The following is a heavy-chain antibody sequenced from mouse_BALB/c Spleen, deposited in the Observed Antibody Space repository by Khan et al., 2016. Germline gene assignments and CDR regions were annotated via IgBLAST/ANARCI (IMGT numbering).Heavy chain of an antibody. V-gene: IGHV9-4*02. CDR3: ARGYGYIYAMDY. CDR2: INTHTRVP. D-gene: IGHD2-2*01. Sequence: QIQLVQSGPELKKPGETVRISCKASGYTFTTAGMQWVQKMPGKGLKWIGWINTHTRVPKYAEDFKGRFAFSLDTSASTAYLQISNRKNEETATYFCARGYGYIYAMDYWGQGTSVTVSS. J-gene: IGHJ4*01. CDR1: GYTFTTAG.